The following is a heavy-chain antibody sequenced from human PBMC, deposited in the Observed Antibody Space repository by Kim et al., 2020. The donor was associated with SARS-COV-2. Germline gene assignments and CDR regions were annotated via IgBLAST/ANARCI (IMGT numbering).Heavy chain of an antibody. CDR1: GFTFSNYW. J-gene: IGHJ4*02. CDR3: ARDLYSSCWYGR. V-gene: IGHV3-7*01. Sequence: GGSLRLSCAASGFTFSNYWMSWVRQAPGKGLEWVANIKQDGSEKYYVDSVKGRFTISRDNAKNSLYLQMNSLRAEDTAVYYCARDLYSSCWYGRWGQGTLVTVSS. D-gene: IGHD6-19*01. CDR2: IKQDGSEK.